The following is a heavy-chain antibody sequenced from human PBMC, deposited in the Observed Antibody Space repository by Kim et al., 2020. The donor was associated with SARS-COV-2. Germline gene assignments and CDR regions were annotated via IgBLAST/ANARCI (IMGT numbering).Heavy chain of an antibody. J-gene: IGHJ4*02. V-gene: IGHV3-21*01. D-gene: IGHD2-15*01. CDR3: ARGLGYCSGGSCYYDY. CDR2: ISSSSSYI. CDR1: GFTFSSYS. Sequence: GGSLRLSCAASGFTFSSYSMNWVRQAPGKGLEWVSSISSSSSYIYYADSVKGRFTISRDNAKNSLYLQMNSLRAEDTAVYYCARGLGYCSGGSCYYDYWGQGPLVIVSS.